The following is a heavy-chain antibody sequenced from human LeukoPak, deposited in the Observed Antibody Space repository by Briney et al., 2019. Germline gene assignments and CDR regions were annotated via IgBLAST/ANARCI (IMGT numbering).Heavy chain of an antibody. CDR3: GRARDSSGYLDAFDI. CDR1: GGSISSSTYY. Sequence: SETLSLTCTVSGGSISSSTYYWGWIRQPPGKGLEWIGTIYYSGSTYYNPSLKSRVTISVDTSKNQFSLKLYSVTAADTAVYYCGRARDSSGYLDAFDIWGQGTMVTVSS. J-gene: IGHJ3*02. CDR2: IYYSGST. D-gene: IGHD3-22*01. V-gene: IGHV4-39*07.